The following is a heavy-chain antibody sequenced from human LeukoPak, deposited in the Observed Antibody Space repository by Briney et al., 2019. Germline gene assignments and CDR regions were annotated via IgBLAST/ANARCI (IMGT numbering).Heavy chain of an antibody. CDR3: ARGLKLGMDYYYCYMDV. CDR2: IYHSGST. V-gene: IGHV4-4*02. J-gene: IGHJ6*03. Sequence: SETLSLTCAVSGGSISSSNWWSWVRQPPGKGLEWIGEIYHSGSTNYNPSLKSRVTISVDTSKNQFSLKLSSVTAADTAVYYCARGLKLGMDYYYCYMDVWGKGTTVTISS. D-gene: IGHD7-27*01. CDR1: GGSISSSNW.